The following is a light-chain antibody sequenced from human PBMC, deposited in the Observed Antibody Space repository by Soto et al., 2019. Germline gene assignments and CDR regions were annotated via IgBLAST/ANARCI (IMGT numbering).Light chain of an antibody. J-gene: IGKJ1*01. V-gene: IGKV3-15*01. CDR1: QSVXIN. Sequence: EIALTQSPATLSVSPGESVTLACRASQSVXINLAWYQQKPGQAPRLVXDGASTRATDRPGTLSGSGSGTEFTLTISSLQSEDFGVYYCQQYKKGPRTFGQGTKVDIK. CDR3: QQYKKGPRT. CDR2: GAS.